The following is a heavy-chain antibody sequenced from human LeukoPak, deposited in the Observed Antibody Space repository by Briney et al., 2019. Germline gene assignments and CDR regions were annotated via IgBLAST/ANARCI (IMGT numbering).Heavy chain of an antibody. D-gene: IGHD3-9*01. J-gene: IGHJ4*02. CDR1: GGSISSNN. V-gene: IGHV4-4*07. CDR2: ITGNI. CDR3: ARFMTGYVID. Sequence: AESLAVIRPHTGGSISSNNWSWIRQPAGKGLEWIGRITGNINYNPSLKGRVTMSVDTSKNQFSLNLSSVTAADTAVYYCARFMTGYVIDWGQGTLVSVSS.